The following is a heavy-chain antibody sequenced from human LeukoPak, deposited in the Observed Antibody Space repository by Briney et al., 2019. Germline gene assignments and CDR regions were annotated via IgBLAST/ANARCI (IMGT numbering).Heavy chain of an antibody. V-gene: IGHV3-11*06. CDR2: ISSSSNYT. Sequence: GGSLRLSCAASGFTFSDYYMSWIRQAPGKGLEWVSYISSSSNYTNYADSVKGRFTISRDNAKNSLYLQMNSLRAEDTAVYYCARAGRYPNWFDPWGQGTLVTVSS. CDR1: GFTFSDYY. J-gene: IGHJ5*02. D-gene: IGHD1-26*01. CDR3: ARAGRYPNWFDP.